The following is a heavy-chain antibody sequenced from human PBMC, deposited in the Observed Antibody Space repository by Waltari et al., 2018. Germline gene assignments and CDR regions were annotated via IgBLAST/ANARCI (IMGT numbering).Heavy chain of an antibody. CDR3: ASSPSKVGYFYYYYGMDV. Sequence: QVQLVQSGAEVKKPGASVKVSCKASGYTFTSYATHWVRQAPGRRLEWMGWINAGNGNTKYSQKFQGRGTITRDTSASTAYMELSSLRSEDTAVYYCASSPSKVGYFYYYYGMDVWGQGTTVTVSS. CDR2: INAGNGNT. CDR1: GYTFTSYA. V-gene: IGHV1-3*01. J-gene: IGHJ6*02.